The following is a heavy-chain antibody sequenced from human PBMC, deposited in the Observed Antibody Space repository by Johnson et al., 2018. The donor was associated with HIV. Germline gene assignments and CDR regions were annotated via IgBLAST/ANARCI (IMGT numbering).Heavy chain of an antibody. D-gene: IGHD6-19*01. Sequence: QVQLVESGGGVVQPGRSLSLSCAASGFTFSSYAMYCVRPAPGKGLEWVAFISYDVSNKYYADSVKGRFTISRDNSKNTLYLQMNSLRAEDTAVYYCARTTYSSPGAFDIWGQGTMVTVSS. CDR2: ISYDVSNK. J-gene: IGHJ3*02. CDR3: ARTTYSSPGAFDI. V-gene: IGHV3-30-3*01. CDR1: GFTFSSYA.